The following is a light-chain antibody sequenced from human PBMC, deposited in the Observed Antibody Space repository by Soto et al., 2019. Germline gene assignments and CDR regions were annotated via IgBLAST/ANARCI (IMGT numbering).Light chain of an antibody. CDR2: SNN. CDR3: AAWDDSLNGQVV. Sequence: QSVLTQPPSASGTPGQRVTISCSGSSSNIGSNTVNWYQQLPGTAPKLFIYSNNQRPSGVPDRFSGSKSGTSASLAISGLQSEDEADYYCAAWDDSLNGQVVFGGGTQLTVL. CDR1: SSNIGSNT. J-gene: IGLJ2*01. V-gene: IGLV1-44*01.